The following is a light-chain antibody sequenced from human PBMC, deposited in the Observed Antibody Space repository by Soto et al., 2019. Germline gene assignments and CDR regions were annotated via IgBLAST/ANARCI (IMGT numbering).Light chain of an antibody. CDR3: QEYSKWPLFT. CDR1: QSVGRN. V-gene: IGKV3-15*01. CDR2: AAS. J-gene: IGKJ3*01. Sequence: EIVVTQSPGILSVSPGDRATLSCRASQSVGRNLAWYQQKPGQAPTLLIYAASTRATGLPARFSGSGSGTDFPLTISSLQSEDCAVFSCQEYSKWPLFTFGPGTRVDIK.